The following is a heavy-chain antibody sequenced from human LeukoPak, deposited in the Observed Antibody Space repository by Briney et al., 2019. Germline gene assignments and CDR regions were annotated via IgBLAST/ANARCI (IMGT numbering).Heavy chain of an antibody. CDR2: INPKSGGT. CDR1: GGTFSSYA. J-gene: IGHJ4*02. Sequence: ASVKVSCKASGGTFSSYAISWVRQAPGQGLEWMGWINPKSGGTKYEQKFQDRVTMTRDTSISTVYMEVSNLKSDDTAVYYCARAQTPGGRYFDFDYWGQGTLVTVSS. D-gene: IGHD3-9*01. CDR3: ARAQTPGGRYFDFDY. V-gene: IGHV1-2*02.